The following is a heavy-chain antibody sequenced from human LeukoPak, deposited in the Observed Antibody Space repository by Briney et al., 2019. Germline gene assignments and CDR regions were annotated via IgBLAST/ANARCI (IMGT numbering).Heavy chain of an antibody. CDR1: GYTFTGYY. CDR2: INPNSGGT. J-gene: IGHJ3*02. CDR3: ARELYSGSWHDAFDI. Sequence: ASVKVSCKASGYTFTGYYMHWVRQAPGQGLEWMEWINPNSGGTNYAQKFQGRVTMTRDTSISTAYMELSRLRSDDTAVYYCARELYSGSWHDAFDIWGQGTMVTVSS. V-gene: IGHV1-2*02. D-gene: IGHD1-26*01.